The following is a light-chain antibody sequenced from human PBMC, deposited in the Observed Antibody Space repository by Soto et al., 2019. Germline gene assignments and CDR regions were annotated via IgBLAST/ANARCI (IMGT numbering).Light chain of an antibody. J-gene: IGLJ2*01. V-gene: IGLV2-14*01. CDR3: STYTSRSTQV. CDR1: SSDVGAYNY. CDR2: DVT. Sequence: QSLLTQPASVSGSPGQSITISCTGTSSDVGAYNYVSWYQQHPGKAPKLMIYDVTNRPSGVSNRFSGSKSGNTASLTISGLQAEDESDYYCSTYTSRSTQVFGGGTKLTVL.